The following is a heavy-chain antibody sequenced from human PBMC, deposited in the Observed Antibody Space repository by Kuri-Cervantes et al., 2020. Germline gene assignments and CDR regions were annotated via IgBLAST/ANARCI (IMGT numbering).Heavy chain of an antibody. Sequence: SETLSLTCAVSGHSISTNYYWGWIRQSPGKGLEWIGTVYHTGTTYYNPSLSSRVTISIDTSKNQYSLSLSSVTAADTAVYYCARLVGWWEHFVYWGQGTLVTVSS. J-gene: IGHJ4*02. V-gene: IGHV4-38-2*01. CDR2: VYHTGTT. CDR3: ARLVGWWEHFVY. D-gene: IGHD2-8*02. CDR1: GHSISTNYY.